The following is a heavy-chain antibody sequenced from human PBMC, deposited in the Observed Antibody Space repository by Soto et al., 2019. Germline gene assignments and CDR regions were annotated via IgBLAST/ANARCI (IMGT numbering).Heavy chain of an antibody. CDR1: GFTFGDYA. CDR2: ISWNSGSM. Sequence: EVQLVESGGTLVEPGRSLRLSCAASGFTFGDYAMHWVRQAPGKGLERVASISWNSGSMGYGYSIKGRFNISRDNAKNSLTLQLNTLRPEDTALYYCVKDKLYNNSWDLDYWGQGTLVTVSS. D-gene: IGHD1-20*01. J-gene: IGHJ4*02. V-gene: IGHV3-9*01. CDR3: VKDKLYNNSWDLDY.